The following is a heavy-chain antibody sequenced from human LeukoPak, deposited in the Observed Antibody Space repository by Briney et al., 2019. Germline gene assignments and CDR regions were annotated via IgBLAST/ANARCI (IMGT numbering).Heavy chain of an antibody. D-gene: IGHD3-10*02. CDR3: AELGITMIGGV. J-gene: IGHJ6*04. V-gene: IGHV3-23*01. CDR2: ISGSGVST. CDR1: GFTFSNYA. Sequence: PGGSLRLSCAASGFTFSNYAMSWVRQAPGKGLEWVSAISGSGVSTYYAASVKGRFTISRDNAKNSLYLQMNSLRAEDTAVYYCAELGITMIGGVWGKGTTVTISS.